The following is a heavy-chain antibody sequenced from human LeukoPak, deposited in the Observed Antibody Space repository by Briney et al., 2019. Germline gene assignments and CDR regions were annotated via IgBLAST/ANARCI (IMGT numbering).Heavy chain of an antibody. Sequence: SETLSLTCTVSGGSISSYYWSWIRQPPGKGLEWIGYIYYSGSTNYNPSLKSRVTISVDTSKNQFSLKLSSVTAADTAVYYCARGRNRYYYYYMDVWGKETTVTVSS. D-gene: IGHD1-14*01. CDR1: GGSISSYY. V-gene: IGHV4-59*01. CDR3: ARGRNRYYYYYMDV. CDR2: IYYSGST. J-gene: IGHJ6*03.